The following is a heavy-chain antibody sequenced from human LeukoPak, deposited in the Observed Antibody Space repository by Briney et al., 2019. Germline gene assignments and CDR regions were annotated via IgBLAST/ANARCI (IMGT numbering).Heavy chain of an antibody. V-gene: IGHV1-8*01. D-gene: IGHD5/OR15-5a*01. CDR1: GYTFTSYD. J-gene: IGHJ4*02. CDR2: MNPNSGNT. CDR3: ARDLGLYVFDY. Sequence: ASVKVSCKASGYTFTSYDINWVRQATGQGLEWMGWMNPNSGNTGYAQKLQGRVTMTTDTSTSTAYMEPRSLRSDDTAVYYCARDLGLYVFDYWGQGTLVTVSS.